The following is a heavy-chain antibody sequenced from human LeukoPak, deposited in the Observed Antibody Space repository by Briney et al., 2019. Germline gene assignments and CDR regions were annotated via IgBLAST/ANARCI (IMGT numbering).Heavy chain of an antibody. Sequence: PGGSLRLSCAASGFTFSSYAMHWVRQAPGKGLEWVAVISYDGSNKYYADSVKGRFTISRDNSKNTLYLQMNSLRAEDTAVYYCAREGAAAGVPGGAYHYGMDVWGQGTTVTVSS. D-gene: IGHD6-13*01. CDR3: AREGAAAGVPGGAYHYGMDV. J-gene: IGHJ6*02. V-gene: IGHV3-30-3*01. CDR1: GFTFSSYA. CDR2: ISYDGSNK.